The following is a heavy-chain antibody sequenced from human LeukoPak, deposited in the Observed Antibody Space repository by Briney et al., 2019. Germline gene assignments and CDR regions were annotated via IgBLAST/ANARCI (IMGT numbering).Heavy chain of an antibody. V-gene: IGHV4-38-2*02. D-gene: IGHD6-13*01. Sequence: SETLSLTCTVSGYAISSGFYWGWIRQPPGKGLEWIGAVHHSGGTYYNPSLKSRVTISIDTSKNHFSLKLSSVTAADTAVYYCTRADYSSSWSHYYYFMDVWGRGTTVTVSS. J-gene: IGHJ6*03. CDR2: VHHSGGT. CDR1: GYAISSGFY. CDR3: TRADYSSSWSHYYYFMDV.